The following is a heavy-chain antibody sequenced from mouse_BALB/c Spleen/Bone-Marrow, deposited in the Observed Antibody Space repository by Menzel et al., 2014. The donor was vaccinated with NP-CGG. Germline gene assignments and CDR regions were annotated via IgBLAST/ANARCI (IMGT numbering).Heavy chain of an antibody. Sequence: ESGPSLVKPSQTLSLTCSVTGDSITSGYWNWIRKFPGNKLEYMGYISYSGSTYYNPSLKGRISITRDTSKNQYYMQLNSVTTEDTATYYCARYDGYYDWYFDVWGAGTTVTVSS. CDR1: GDSITSGY. CDR2: ISYSGST. V-gene: IGHV3-8*02. J-gene: IGHJ1*01. D-gene: IGHD2-3*01. CDR3: ARYDGYYDWYFDV.